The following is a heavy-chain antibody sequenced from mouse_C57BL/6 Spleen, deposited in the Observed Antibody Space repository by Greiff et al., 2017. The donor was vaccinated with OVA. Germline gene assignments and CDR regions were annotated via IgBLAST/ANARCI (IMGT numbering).Heavy chain of an antibody. Sequence: QVQLKESGAELVMPGASVKLSCKASGYTFTSYWMHWVKQRPGQGLEWIGEIDPSDSYTNYNQKFKGKSTLTVDKSSSTAYMQLSSLTSEDSAVYYCARRDYYGSYYFDYWGQGTTLTVSS. CDR1: GYTFTSYW. CDR3: ARRDYYGSYYFDY. D-gene: IGHD1-1*01. J-gene: IGHJ2*01. CDR2: IDPSDSYT. V-gene: IGHV1-69*01.